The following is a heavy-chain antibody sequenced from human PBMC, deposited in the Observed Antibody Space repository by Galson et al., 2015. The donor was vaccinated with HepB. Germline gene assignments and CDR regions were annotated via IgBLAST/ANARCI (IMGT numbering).Heavy chain of an antibody. CDR3: ARDAGLSGYGPRDEVRYFDWLSKNYYYYYGMDV. J-gene: IGHJ6*02. D-gene: IGHD3-9*01. V-gene: IGHV1-3*01. Sequence: SVKVSCKASGYTFTSYAMHWVRQAPGQRLEWMGWINAGNGNTKYSQKFQGRVTIARDTSASTAYMELSSLRSEDTAVYYCARDAGLSGYGPRDEVRYFDWLSKNYYYYYGMDVWGQGTTVTVSS. CDR2: INAGNGNT. CDR1: GYTFTSYA.